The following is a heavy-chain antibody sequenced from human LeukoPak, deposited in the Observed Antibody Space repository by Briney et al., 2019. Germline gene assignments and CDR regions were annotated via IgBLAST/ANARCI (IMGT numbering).Heavy chain of an antibody. CDR3: LRSGGGRASN. V-gene: IGHV3-23*01. D-gene: IGHD2-15*01. J-gene: IGHJ4*02. Sequence: GRSLRLSCAASGFTFSNSAMTWVRQAPRKGLEWVSAISGSGGSTYYAHSVKGRFTISRDNSKNTLYLQMSSLRAEDTAVYYCLRSGGGRASNWGQGTLVTVSS. CDR1: GFTFSNSA. CDR2: ISGSGGST.